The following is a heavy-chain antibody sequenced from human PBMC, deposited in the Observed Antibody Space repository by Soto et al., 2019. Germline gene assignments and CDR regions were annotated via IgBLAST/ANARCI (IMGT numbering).Heavy chain of an antibody. J-gene: IGHJ6*02. V-gene: IGHV4-31*03. Sequence: SETLSLTCTVSGGSISSGGYYWSWIRQHPGKGLEWIGYIYYSGSTYYDPSLKSRVTISVDTSKNQFSLKLSSVTAADTAVYYCARVPTTGNYGMDVWGQGTTVTVSS. CDR3: ARVPTTGNYGMDV. CDR2: IYYSGST. CDR1: GGSISSGGYY. D-gene: IGHD4-4*01.